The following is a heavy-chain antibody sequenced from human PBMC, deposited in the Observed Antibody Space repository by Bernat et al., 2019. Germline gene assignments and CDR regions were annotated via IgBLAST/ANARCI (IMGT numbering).Heavy chain of an antibody. V-gene: IGHV3-23*01. CDR2: INDNGGGT. D-gene: IGHD1-26*01. J-gene: IGHJ4*02. CDR1: GFTFNRYA. Sequence: EVQLLESGGALVQPGGSLRLSCAASGFTFNRYAMNWVRQAPGKGLEWVATINDNGGGTYYADSVKGQFTISRDNSKNTLYLQLNSLRADDTAVFFCAKGMTMGALYYFDCWGQGTLLTVSS. CDR3: AKGMTMGALYYFDC.